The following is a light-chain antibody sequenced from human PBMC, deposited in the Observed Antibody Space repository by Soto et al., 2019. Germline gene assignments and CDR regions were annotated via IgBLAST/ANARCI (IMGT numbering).Light chain of an antibody. Sequence: DIQMTQSTSSVSASVGDIVTITCRASQGITNWLAWYQQKPGKAPKLLIYAASGLPSGVPSRFSGSGSGTDFTLTISSLQPEDFATYYCQQANSFPLTFGGGTKVDIK. V-gene: IGKV1-12*01. CDR1: QGITNW. CDR3: QQANSFPLT. J-gene: IGKJ4*01. CDR2: AAS.